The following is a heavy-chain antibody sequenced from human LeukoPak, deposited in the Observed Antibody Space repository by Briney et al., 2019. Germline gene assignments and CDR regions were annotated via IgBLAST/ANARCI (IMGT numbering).Heavy chain of an antibody. CDR2: ISAYNGNT. V-gene: IGHV1-18*01. D-gene: IGHD6-13*01. CDR1: GYTFTSYG. Sequence: ASVKVSCKASGYTFTSYGISWVRQAPGQGLEWMGWISAYNGNTNYAQKLQGRVTMTTDTSTSTAYMELRSLRSDDTAVYYCARNPYSSSWYYPWFDPWGQGTLVTVSS. J-gene: IGHJ5*02. CDR3: ARNPYSSSWYYPWFDP.